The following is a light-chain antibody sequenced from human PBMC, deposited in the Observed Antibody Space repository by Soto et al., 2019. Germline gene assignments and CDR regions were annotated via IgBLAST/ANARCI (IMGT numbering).Light chain of an antibody. V-gene: IGKV3-15*01. CDR2: GAS. CDR3: PQYHNLSA. CDR1: QSVRTN. Sequence: EKRRAGSEATLSLSPCQRATLSCRASQSVRTNLAWYQHKPGQSPRLFIYGASNRATGIPARLSGSGSGTEFTLTIRRLPSEDFRVYSCPQYHNLSAFGPGNQVDIK. J-gene: IGKJ1*01.